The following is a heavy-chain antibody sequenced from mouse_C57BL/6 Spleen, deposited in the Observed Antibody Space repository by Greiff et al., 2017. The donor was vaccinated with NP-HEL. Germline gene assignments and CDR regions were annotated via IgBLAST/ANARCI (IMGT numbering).Heavy chain of an antibody. V-gene: IGHV1-72*01. J-gene: IGHJ1*03. CDR1: GYTFTSYW. Sequence: QVQLQQPGAELVKPGASVKLSCKASGYTFTSYWMHWVKQRPGRGLEWIGRIDPNSGGTKYNEKFKSKATLTVDKPSSTAYMQLSSLISEDSAVYYCAREGGYYYGSSSFWYFDVWGTGTTVTVSS. D-gene: IGHD1-1*01. CDR3: AREGGYYYGSSSFWYFDV. CDR2: IDPNSGGT.